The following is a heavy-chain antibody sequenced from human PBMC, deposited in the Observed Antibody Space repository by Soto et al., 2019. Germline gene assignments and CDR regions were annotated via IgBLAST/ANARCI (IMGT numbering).Heavy chain of an antibody. V-gene: IGHV1-3*01. J-gene: IGHJ4*02. D-gene: IGHD6-25*01. CDR2: INAGNGNT. CDR3: AREAGRLQYFDY. Sequence: ASLKVSCKASGYTFTGYAMHWVRQAPGQRLEWMGWINAGNGNTKYSQKFQGRVTITRDTSASTAYMELSSLRSEDTAVYYCAREAGRLQYFDYWGQGTLVTVSS. CDR1: GYTFTGYA.